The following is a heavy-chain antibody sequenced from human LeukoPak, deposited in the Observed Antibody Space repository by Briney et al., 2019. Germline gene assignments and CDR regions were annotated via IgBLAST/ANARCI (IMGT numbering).Heavy chain of an antibody. CDR1: GGSISSYY. CDR3: ARHGRDDWSQYYFGY. J-gene: IGHJ4*02. D-gene: IGHD3-9*01. CDR2: IYYSGST. V-gene: IGHV4-59*08. Sequence: SETLSLTCTVSGGSISSYYWSWIRQPPGKGLEWIGYIYYSGSTNYNPSLKSRVTISVDTSKNQFSLKLSSVTAADTAVYYCARHGRDDWSQYYFGYWGQGTLVTVSS.